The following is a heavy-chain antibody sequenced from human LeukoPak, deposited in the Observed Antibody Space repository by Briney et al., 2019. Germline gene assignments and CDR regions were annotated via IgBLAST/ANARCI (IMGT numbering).Heavy chain of an antibody. Sequence: GGSLRLSCAASGFIFTSYGMHWVRQAPGKGLEWVAFIRYDGSIKFYADSVKGRFTVSRDNSRNTLYLQMNSLRAEDTAVYYCAKDSRHRIVGTTTFLDYWGQGTLVTVSS. J-gene: IGHJ4*02. CDR1: GFIFTSYG. V-gene: IGHV3-30*02. CDR2: IRYDGSIK. D-gene: IGHD1-26*01. CDR3: AKDSRHRIVGTTTFLDY.